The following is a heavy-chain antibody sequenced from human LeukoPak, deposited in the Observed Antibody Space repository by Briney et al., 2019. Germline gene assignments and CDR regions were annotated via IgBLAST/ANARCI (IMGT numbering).Heavy chain of an antibody. CDR1: GFTFSSYA. V-gene: IGHV3-23*01. J-gene: IGHJ5*02. CDR3: ARGYSSLDP. CDR2: ISSTGGST. Sequence: PGGSLRLSCAASGFTFSSYAMSWVRQAPGKELEWVSGISSTGGSTYYADSVKGRFTISRDNSKNTLYLQMNSLTAEDTAVYYCARGYSSLDPWGQGTLVTVSS. D-gene: IGHD6-19*01.